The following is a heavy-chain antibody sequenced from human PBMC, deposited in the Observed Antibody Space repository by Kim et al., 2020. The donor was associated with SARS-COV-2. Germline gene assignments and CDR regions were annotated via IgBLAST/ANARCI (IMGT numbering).Heavy chain of an antibody. CDR3: ASTYVLPAFDI. J-gene: IGHJ3*02. D-gene: IGHD3-10*01. V-gene: IGHV4-4*02. Sequence: NYNPSLKSRVTISVDKSKNQFSLKLSAVTAADTAVYYCASTYVLPAFDIWGQGTMVTVSS.